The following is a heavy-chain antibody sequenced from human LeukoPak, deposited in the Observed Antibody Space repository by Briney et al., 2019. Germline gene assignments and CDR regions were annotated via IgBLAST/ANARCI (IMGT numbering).Heavy chain of an antibody. CDR1: GGSVSSGSYY. J-gene: IGHJ3*02. D-gene: IGHD6-19*01. V-gene: IGHV4-61*01. CDR2: IYYSGST. CDR3: ARDDLSIAVAGHDAFDI. Sequence: SETLSLTCTVSGGSVSSGSYYWSRIRQPPGKGLEWIGYIYYSGSTNYNPSLKSRVTISVDTSKNQFSLELSSVTAADTAVYYCARDDLSIAVAGHDAFDIWGQGTMVTVSS.